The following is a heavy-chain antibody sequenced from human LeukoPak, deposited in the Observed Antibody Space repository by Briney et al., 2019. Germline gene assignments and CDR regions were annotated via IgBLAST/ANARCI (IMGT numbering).Heavy chain of an antibody. CDR2: IYYSGTT. D-gene: IGHD3-3*01. V-gene: IGHV4-39*01. J-gene: IGHJ4*02. CDR3: ARLWSGDYYFAY. Sequence: SETLSLTCTVSGSSISSSSYYWGWIRQPPGKGLEWIGTIYYSGTTYYNSSLKSRVTISADTSKKHFSLRLSSVTAADTAVYYCARLWSGDYYFAYRGQGTLVTVSS. CDR1: GSSISSSSYY.